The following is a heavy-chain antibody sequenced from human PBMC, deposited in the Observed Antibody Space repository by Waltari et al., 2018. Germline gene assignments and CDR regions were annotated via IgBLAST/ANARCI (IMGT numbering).Heavy chain of an antibody. CDR3: ARLDNYDSGSYGFDW. CDR2: IFYSGST. V-gene: IGHV4-39*01. D-gene: IGHD3-10*01. CDR1: GGSISSSRYY. Sequence: QLQLQESGPGLVKPSETLSLTCTVSGGSISSSRYYWGWLRQPPGKGLEGIGSIFYSGSTYYNPSLKSRVTMSVDTSKNQFSLRLTSVTAADTAVYYCARLDNYDSGSYGFDWWGQGTLVTVSS. J-gene: IGHJ4*02.